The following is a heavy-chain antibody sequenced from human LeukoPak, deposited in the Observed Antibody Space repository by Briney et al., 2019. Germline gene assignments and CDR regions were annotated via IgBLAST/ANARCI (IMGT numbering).Heavy chain of an antibody. CDR2: IRSKANSYAT. CDR3: TTTVTMVN. D-gene: IGHD4-17*01. CDR1: GFTFSGSA. J-gene: IGHJ4*02. Sequence: GGSLRLSCAASGFTFSGSAMHWVRQASGKGLERVGRIRSKANSYATAYAASVKGRFTISRDDSKNTAYLQMNSLKTEDTAVYYCTTTVTMVNWGQGTLVTVSS. V-gene: IGHV3-73*01.